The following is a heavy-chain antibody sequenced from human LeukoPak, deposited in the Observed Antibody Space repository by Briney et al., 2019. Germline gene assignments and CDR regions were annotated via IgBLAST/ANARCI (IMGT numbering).Heavy chain of an antibody. CDR3: ASSYYEVFDY. CDR1: GFTVSSNY. Sequence: GGSLRLSCAASGFTVSSNYMSWVRQAPGKGLEWVSVIYSGGSTYYADSVKGRFTISRDNSKNTLYLQMNSLRAEDTAVYYYASSYYEVFDYWGQGTLVTVSS. D-gene: IGHD1-26*01. CDR2: IYSGGST. J-gene: IGHJ4*02. V-gene: IGHV3-53*01.